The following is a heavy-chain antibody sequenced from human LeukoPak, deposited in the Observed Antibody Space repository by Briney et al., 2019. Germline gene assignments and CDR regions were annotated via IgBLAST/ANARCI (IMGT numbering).Heavy chain of an antibody. J-gene: IGHJ4*02. CDR3: ARESYDSSGYSH. Sequence: GGSLRLSCAASGFTFSSYAMHWVHQAPGKGLEWVAVISYDGSNKYYADSVKGRFTISRDNSKNTLYLQMNSLRTEDTAVYYCARESYDSSGYSHWGQGTLVTVSS. CDR2: ISYDGSNK. D-gene: IGHD3-22*01. CDR1: GFTFSSYA. V-gene: IGHV3-30*01.